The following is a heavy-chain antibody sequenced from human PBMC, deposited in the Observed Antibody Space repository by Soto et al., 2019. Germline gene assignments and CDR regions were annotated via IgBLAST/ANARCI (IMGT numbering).Heavy chain of an antibody. CDR1: GFMFSAYT. CDR3: ARTMLRITMIVVVIQPALGAFDI. J-gene: IGHJ3*02. Sequence: KPGGSLRLSCAASGFMFSAYTMSWVRQAPGKGLEWLSSITSNSDHIDYADSVRGRFTVSRDNARKSLYLQMNSLRAEDTAVYYCARTMLRITMIVVVIQPALGAFDIWGQGXMVTV. CDR2: ITSNSDHI. V-gene: IGHV3-21*01. D-gene: IGHD3-22*01.